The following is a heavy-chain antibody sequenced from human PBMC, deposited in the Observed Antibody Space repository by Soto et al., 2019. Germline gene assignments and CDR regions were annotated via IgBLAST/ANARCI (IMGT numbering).Heavy chain of an antibody. CDR1: GGSISSYY. CDR2: IYYSGST. V-gene: IGHV4-59*12. CDR3: ARDRCISTSCYFEY. Sequence: PSETLSLTCTVSGGSISSYYWSWIRQPPGKGLEWIGYIYYSGSTYYNPSLKSRVTISVDTSKNQFSLKLSSVTAADTAVYYCARDRCISTSCYFEYWGQGTLVTVSS. D-gene: IGHD2-2*01. J-gene: IGHJ4*02.